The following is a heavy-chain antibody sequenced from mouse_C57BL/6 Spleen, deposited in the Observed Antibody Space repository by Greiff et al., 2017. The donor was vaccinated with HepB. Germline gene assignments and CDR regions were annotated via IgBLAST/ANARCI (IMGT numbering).Heavy chain of an antibody. Sequence: EVKVEESGGGLVQPGGSLKLSCAASGFTFSDYGMAWVRQAPRKGPEWVAFISNLAYSIYYADTVTGRFTIARENAKNTLYLEMSSLRSEDTAMYYCARERSKGAMDYWGQGTSVTVSS. D-gene: IGHD1-3*01. V-gene: IGHV5-15*04. J-gene: IGHJ4*01. CDR1: GFTFSDYG. CDR3: ARERSKGAMDY. CDR2: ISNLAYSI.